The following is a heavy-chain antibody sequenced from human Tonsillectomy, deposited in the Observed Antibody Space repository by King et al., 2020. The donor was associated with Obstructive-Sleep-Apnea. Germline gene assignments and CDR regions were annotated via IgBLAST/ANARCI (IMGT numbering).Heavy chain of an antibody. CDR2: IKSQVDGGTI. CDR3: TTDRPWFDP. CDR1: GFTFVTAW. Sequence: VQLVESGGGLVKPGGSVRLSCEASGFTFVTAWMNWVRQAPGEGLEWVGRIKSQVDGGTIHYAAPVKGRVTISRDDSKNTVYLLMNSLKTEDTAVYYCTTDRPWFDPWGQGTLVTVSS. J-gene: IGHJ5*02. V-gene: IGHV3-15*01.